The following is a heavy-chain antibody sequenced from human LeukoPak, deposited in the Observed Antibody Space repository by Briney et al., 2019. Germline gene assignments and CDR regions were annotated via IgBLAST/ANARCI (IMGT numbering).Heavy chain of an antibody. Sequence: SETLSLTCTVSGGSISPYYWSWIRQPPGKGLEWIGYIYYSGSTNYNPSLKSRVTISVDTSKNQFSLKLSSVTAADTAVYYCARGGYDILTGNFDYWGQGTLVTVSS. D-gene: IGHD3-9*01. CDR2: IYYSGST. V-gene: IGHV4-59*01. J-gene: IGHJ4*02. CDR3: ARGGYDILTGNFDY. CDR1: GGSISPYY.